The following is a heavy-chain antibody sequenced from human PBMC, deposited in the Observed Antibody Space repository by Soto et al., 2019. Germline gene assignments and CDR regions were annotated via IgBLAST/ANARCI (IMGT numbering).Heavy chain of an antibody. CDR3: ARDLLHYDFWSGYSAYFYYGMDV. J-gene: IGHJ6*02. V-gene: IGHV3-48*03. D-gene: IGHD3-3*01. CDR1: GFTFSSYE. CDR2: ISDSGGTV. Sequence: GGSLRLSCAASGFTFSSYEMNWVRQAPGQGLEWVSYISDSGGTVYYADSVKGRFTVSRDNAQNSVYLQMNSLRTEDTAVYYCARDLLHYDFWSGYSAYFYYGMDVWGPGTTV.